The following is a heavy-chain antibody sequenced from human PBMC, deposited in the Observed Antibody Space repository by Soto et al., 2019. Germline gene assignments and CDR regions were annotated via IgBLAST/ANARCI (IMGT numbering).Heavy chain of an antibody. D-gene: IGHD3-22*01. J-gene: IGHJ4*02. V-gene: IGHV4-59*01. CDR1: GVSIGNYY. CDR3: ATGRRYYYDDTAPFYFEH. CDR2: ISYNGNT. Sequence: PAETLSLTCAVSGVSIGNYYWSWIRQPPGNELEWIAYISYNGNTNYNPSLKSRVTISVDTSKNQFPLTLTSVTAEHTAVYYCATGRRYYYDDTAPFYFEHWGQGTLVTVSS.